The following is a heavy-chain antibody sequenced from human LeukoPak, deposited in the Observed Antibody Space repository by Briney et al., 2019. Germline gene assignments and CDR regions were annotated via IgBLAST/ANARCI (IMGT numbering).Heavy chain of an antibody. J-gene: IGHJ4*02. Sequence: PGGSLRLSCAASGFTVSSNYMSCVRQAPGKGLEWVSVIYSGGSTYYADSVKGRFTISRDNSKNTLYLQMNSLRAEDTAVYYCAREETGPLDYWGQGTLVTVSS. CDR3: AREETGPLDY. V-gene: IGHV3-66*01. CDR1: GFTVSSNY. CDR2: IYSGGST.